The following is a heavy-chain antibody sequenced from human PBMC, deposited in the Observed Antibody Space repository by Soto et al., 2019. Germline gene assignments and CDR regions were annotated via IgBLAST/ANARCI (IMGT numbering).Heavy chain of an antibody. D-gene: IGHD1-26*01. CDR2: IYYSGST. Sequence: SETLSLTCTVSGGSISSYYWSWIRQPPGKGLEWIGYIYYSGSTNYNPSLKSRVTISVDTSKNQFSLKLSSVTAADTAVYYCARNRRYSGCSDAFDIWGQGTMVTVSS. V-gene: IGHV4-59*01. J-gene: IGHJ3*02. CDR1: GGSISSYY. CDR3: ARNRRYSGCSDAFDI.